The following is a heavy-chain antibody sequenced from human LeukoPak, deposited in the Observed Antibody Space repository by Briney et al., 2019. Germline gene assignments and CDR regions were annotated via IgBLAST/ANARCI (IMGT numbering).Heavy chain of an antibody. V-gene: IGHV3-30*18. CDR1: GFTFSSYA. D-gene: IGHD3-10*01. Sequence: GGSLRLSCAASGFTFSSYAMHWVRQAPGKGLQWVADISKDGTNKYYADSVKGRFTISRDNAKNTLYLQMKSLRTEDPGVYYCGQDGYYSWGTYLDSWGQRSNVTVPS. J-gene: IGHJ4*02. CDR3: GQDGYYSWGTYLDS. CDR2: ISKDGTNK.